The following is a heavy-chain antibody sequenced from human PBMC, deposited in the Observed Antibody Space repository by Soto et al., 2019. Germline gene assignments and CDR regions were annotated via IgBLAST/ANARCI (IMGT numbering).Heavy chain of an antibody. J-gene: IGHJ6*03. CDR3: ARIRVFGVEDYYFYMDV. CDR2: ISAYNGNT. Sequence: ASVKVSCKASGYTFTSYGISWVRQAPGQGLEWMGWISAYNGNTNYAQKLQGRVTMTTDTSTSTAYMELRSLRSDDTAVYYCARIRVFGVEDYYFYMDVWGKGTTVTVSS. CDR1: GYTFTSYG. V-gene: IGHV1-18*01. D-gene: IGHD3-3*01.